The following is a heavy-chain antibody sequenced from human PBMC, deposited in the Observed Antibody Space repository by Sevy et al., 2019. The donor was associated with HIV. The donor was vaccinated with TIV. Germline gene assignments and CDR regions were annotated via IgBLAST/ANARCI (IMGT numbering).Heavy chain of an antibody. CDR2: ISSRDTNI. V-gene: IGHV3-11*01. CDR1: GFSFSDYY. Sequence: GGSLRLSCAASGFSFSDYYMSWTRQAPGKGLECVSYISSRDTNINYADSVKGRFTISRDNAKNSLYLQMNSLRAEDTAVYYCARDAGYSVGWYPSNYWGHGTLVTVSS. J-gene: IGHJ4*01. CDR3: ARDAGYSVGWYPSNY. D-gene: IGHD6-19*01.